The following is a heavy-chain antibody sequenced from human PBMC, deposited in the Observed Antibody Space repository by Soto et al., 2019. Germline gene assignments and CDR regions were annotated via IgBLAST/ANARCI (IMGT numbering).Heavy chain of an antibody. Sequence: SETLSLTCAVYGGSFSGYYWSWIRQPPGKGLEWIGEINHSGSTNYNPSLKSRVTISVDTSKNQFSLKLSSVTAADTAVYYCARGVSSGWEPDFDYWGQGTLVTVSS. CDR2: INHSGST. CDR3: ARGVSSGWEPDFDY. J-gene: IGHJ4*02. V-gene: IGHV4-34*01. D-gene: IGHD6-19*01. CDR1: GGSFSGYY.